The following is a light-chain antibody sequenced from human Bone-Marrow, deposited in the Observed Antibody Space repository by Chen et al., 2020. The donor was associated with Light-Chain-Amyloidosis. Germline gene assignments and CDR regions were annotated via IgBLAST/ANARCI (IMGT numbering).Light chain of an antibody. CDR3: QSADSSGTYEVI. V-gene: IGLV3-25*03. J-gene: IGLJ2*01. CDR1: ELPKKY. CDR2: RDT. Sequence: SYELTQPPSVSVSPGQTARITCSGDELPKKYAYWYQQKPGKAPVLVIHRDTERPSGISERFSGSSSGTTVTLNISGVQAEDEADYHCQSADSSGTYEVIFGGGTKLTVL.